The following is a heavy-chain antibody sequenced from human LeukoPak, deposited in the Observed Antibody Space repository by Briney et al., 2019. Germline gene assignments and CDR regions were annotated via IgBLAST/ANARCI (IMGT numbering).Heavy chain of an antibody. J-gene: IGHJ4*02. Sequence: PGGTLRLSCAASGFTFSSYGMSWVRQAPGKGLEWVSAISGSGGSTYYADSVKGRFTISRDNSKNTLYLQMNSLRAEDTAVYYCAKNAYYDSSGYPLWNYWGQGTLVTVSS. D-gene: IGHD3-22*01. CDR1: GFTFSSYG. V-gene: IGHV3-23*01. CDR3: AKNAYYDSSGYPLWNY. CDR2: ISGSGGST.